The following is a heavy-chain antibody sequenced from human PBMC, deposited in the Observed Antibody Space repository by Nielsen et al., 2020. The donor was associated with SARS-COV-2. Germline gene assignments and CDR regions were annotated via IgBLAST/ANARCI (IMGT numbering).Heavy chain of an antibody. Sequence: ASVKVSCKASGYTFTGSYVHWVRQAPGQGLEWMGRINPNSGATNYAQKFQGRVTVTRDTSISTAYMELTRLRSDDTAVYYCARGGSIPARPLDYWGLGTLVTVSS. CDR1: GYTFTGSY. CDR2: INPNSGAT. J-gene: IGHJ4*02. V-gene: IGHV1-2*06. D-gene: IGHD6-6*01. CDR3: ARGGSIPARPLDY.